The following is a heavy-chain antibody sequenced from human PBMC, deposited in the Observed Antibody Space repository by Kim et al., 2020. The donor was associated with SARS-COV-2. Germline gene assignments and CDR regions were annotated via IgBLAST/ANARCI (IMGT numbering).Heavy chain of an antibody. CDR1: GGSISSYY. D-gene: IGHD3-22*01. CDR2: IYYSGST. J-gene: IGHJ3*02. Sequence: SETLSLTCTVSGGSISSYYWSWIRQPPGKGLEWIGYIYYSGSTNYNPSLKSRVTISADTSKNQFSLRLSSVTAADTAVYYCSRALGDSPSDAFDIWGERTMGTVSS. V-gene: IGHV4-59*01. CDR3: SRALGDSPSDAFDI.